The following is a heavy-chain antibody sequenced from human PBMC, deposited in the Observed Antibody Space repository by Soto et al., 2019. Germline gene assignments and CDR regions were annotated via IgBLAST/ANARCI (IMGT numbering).Heavy chain of an antibody. CDR1: GGSFSGYY. Sequence: SETLSLTCAVYGGSFSGYYWSWIRQPPGKGLEWIGEINHSGSTNYNPSLKSRVTISVDTSKNQFSLKLSSVTAADTAVYYCARELDLRYFDWLRLDAFDIWGQGTMVTISS. V-gene: IGHV4-34*01. CDR3: ARELDLRYFDWLRLDAFDI. J-gene: IGHJ3*02. D-gene: IGHD3-9*01. CDR2: INHSGST.